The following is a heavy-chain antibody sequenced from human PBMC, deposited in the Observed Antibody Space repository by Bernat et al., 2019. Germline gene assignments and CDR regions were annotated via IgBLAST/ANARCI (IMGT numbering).Heavy chain of an antibody. V-gene: IGHV1-18*04. CDR2: ISLYNGDT. D-gene: IGHD6-19*01. CDR3: ARDATSITVEGGIDY. J-gene: IGHJ4*02. CDR1: GYTFTNYG. Sequence: QVQLVQSGAEVKKPGASVKVSCKASGYTFTNYGLSWVRQAPGQGLEWMGWISLYNGDTKYAQNLQGRATMTTDTSTSTAYMELRSLRSDDTAVYYCARDATSITVEGGIDYWGQGTLVTVSS.